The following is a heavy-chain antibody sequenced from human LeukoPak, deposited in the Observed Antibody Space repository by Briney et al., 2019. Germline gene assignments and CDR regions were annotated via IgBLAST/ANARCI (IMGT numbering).Heavy chain of an antibody. Sequence: SQTLSPTCTVSGGSISSGDYYWSWIRQPPGKGLEWIGYIYYSGSTYYNPSLKSRVTISVDTSKNQFSLKLSSVTAADTAVYYCAREVVSSWSGRNYYYGMDVWGQGTTVTVSS. CDR2: IYYSGST. J-gene: IGHJ6*02. CDR1: GGSISSGDYY. V-gene: IGHV4-30-4*08. D-gene: IGHD6-13*01. CDR3: AREVVSSWSGRNYYYGMDV.